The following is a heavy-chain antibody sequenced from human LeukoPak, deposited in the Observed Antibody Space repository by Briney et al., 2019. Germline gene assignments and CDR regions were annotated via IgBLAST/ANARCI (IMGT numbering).Heavy chain of an antibody. V-gene: IGHV5-51*01. Sequence: GESLKISCQASGYTFNNYWIAWVRQMPGKGLEWMGIIYPGDSDTRYSPSFQGQVTISADKSISTAYLQWSSLKASDTAMYYCVQSSGSYPFFDYWGQGTLVTVSS. D-gene: IGHD1-26*01. CDR3: VQSSGSYPFFDY. J-gene: IGHJ4*02. CDR2: IYPGDSDT. CDR1: GYTFNNYW.